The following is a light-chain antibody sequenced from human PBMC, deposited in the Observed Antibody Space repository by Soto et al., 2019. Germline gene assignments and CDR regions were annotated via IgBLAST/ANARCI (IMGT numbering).Light chain of an antibody. V-gene: IGLV2-11*01. CDR1: SSDVGGYNY. Sequence: QSALTQPRSVSGSPGQSVTISCTGTSSDVGGYNYVSWYQQHPGKAPKLMIYDVSKRPSGVPDRFSGSKSGNTASLTISGLQAEDEADYYCCSYAGSYTPHVVFGGRTKLTVL. CDR2: DVS. J-gene: IGLJ2*01. CDR3: CSYAGSYTPHVV.